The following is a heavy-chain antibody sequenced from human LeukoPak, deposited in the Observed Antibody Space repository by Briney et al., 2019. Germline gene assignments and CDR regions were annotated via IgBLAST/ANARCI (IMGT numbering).Heavy chain of an antibody. V-gene: IGHV5-51*01. D-gene: IGHD2-15*01. CDR2: IYPGDSDT. CDR1: GYSFTSYW. J-gene: IGHJ6*03. Sequence: GESLKISCKGSGYSFTSYWIGWVRQMPGKGLEWMGIIYPGDSDTRYSPSFQGQVTISADKSISTAYLQWSSLKASDTAVYYCARRNDEEVVAATGDRTYYYYMDVWGKGTTVTVSS. CDR3: ARRNDEEVVAATGDRTYYYYMDV.